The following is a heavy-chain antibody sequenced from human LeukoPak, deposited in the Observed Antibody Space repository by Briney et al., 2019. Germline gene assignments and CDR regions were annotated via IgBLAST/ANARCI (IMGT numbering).Heavy chain of an antibody. CDR2: LRSDGTT. CDR3: ARDGSYKFDY. J-gene: IGHJ4*02. V-gene: IGHV3-74*01. D-gene: IGHD1-26*01. CDR1: GFTFSNSW. Sequence: GGSLRLSCAASGFTFSNSWMHWVRQTPGKGLVWVSCLRSDGTTTYAESVKGRFTISRDSAKNTLYLQMNSLRAEDTAVYYCARDGSYKFDYWGQGTLVTVSP.